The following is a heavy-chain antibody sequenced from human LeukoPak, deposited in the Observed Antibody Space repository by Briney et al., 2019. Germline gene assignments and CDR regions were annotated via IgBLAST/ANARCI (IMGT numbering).Heavy chain of an antibody. J-gene: IGHJ3*02. D-gene: IGHD3-22*01. Sequence: GGSLRLSCAASGFTFSSYGMSWVRQAPGKGLEWVSVIYSGGSTYYADSVKGRFTISRDNSKNTLYLQMNSLRAEDTAVYYCARDDDSSGYYYGPPRDDAFDIWGQGTMVTVSS. CDR2: IYSGGST. V-gene: IGHV3-66*01. CDR1: GFTFSSYG. CDR3: ARDDDSSGYYYGPPRDDAFDI.